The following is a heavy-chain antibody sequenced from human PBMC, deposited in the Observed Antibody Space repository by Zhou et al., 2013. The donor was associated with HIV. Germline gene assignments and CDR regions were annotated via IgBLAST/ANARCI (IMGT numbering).Heavy chain of an antibody. J-gene: IGHJ5*02. CDR1: GYTFTTYG. Sequence: QVQLVQSGTEVKKPGASVKVSCKASGYTFTTYGIHWVRQAPGQRLEWMGWINAAYGSTKYSQKLQGRVTITRDTSANTVYMELSNLISEDTAVYYCARGPCEGYRGSCDEGHWFDPVGPRGTLVTVSS. V-gene: IGHV1-3*01. CDR3: ARGPCEGYRGSCDEGHWFDP. D-gene: IGHD1-26*01. CDR2: INAAYGST.